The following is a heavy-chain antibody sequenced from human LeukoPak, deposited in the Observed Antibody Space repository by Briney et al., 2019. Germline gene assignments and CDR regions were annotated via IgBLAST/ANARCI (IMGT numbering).Heavy chain of an antibody. D-gene: IGHD1-1*01. CDR3: AREGGWNDFDY. CDR2: IYNGDNT. Sequence: GGSLRLSCAASGFTFSSYWMHWVRQAPGKGLEWVSVIYNGDNTYYADSVKGRFTFSRDNARNSLYLQMNSLRADDTAIYYCAREGGWNDFDYWGQGTLVTVSS. CDR1: GFTFSSYW. V-gene: IGHV3-66*01. J-gene: IGHJ4*02.